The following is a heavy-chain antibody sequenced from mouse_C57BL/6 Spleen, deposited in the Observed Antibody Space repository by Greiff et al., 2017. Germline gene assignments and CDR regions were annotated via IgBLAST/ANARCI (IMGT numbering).Heavy chain of an antibody. D-gene: IGHD1-1*01. CDR3: ASGVLGIDGRRDYAMDY. CDR1: GYSFTDYN. Sequence: VQLQQSGPELVKPGASVKISCKASGYSFTDYNMNWVKQSNGQSLEWIGVINPNYGTTSYNQKFKGKATLTVDQSSSTAYMQLNSLTSEDSAVYYCASGVLGIDGRRDYAMDYWGQGTSVTVSS. J-gene: IGHJ4*01. V-gene: IGHV1-39*01. CDR2: INPNYGTT.